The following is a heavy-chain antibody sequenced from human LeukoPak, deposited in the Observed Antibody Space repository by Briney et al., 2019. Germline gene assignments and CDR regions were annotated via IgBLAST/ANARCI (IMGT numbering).Heavy chain of an antibody. J-gene: IGHJ6*03. CDR1: GGSISSSGYY. V-gene: IGHV4-39*01. Sequence: PSETLSLTCTVSGGSISSSGYYWGWIRQPPGKGLEWIGSIYYSGSTYYNPSLKSRVTISVDTSKNQFSLKLSSVTAADTAVYYCARHRAYYYYYMDVWGKGTTVTVSS. CDR3: ARHRAYYYYYMDV. CDR2: IYYSGST. D-gene: IGHD3-10*01.